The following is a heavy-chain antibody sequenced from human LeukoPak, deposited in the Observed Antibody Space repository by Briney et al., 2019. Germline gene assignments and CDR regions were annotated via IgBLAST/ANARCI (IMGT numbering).Heavy chain of an antibody. D-gene: IGHD3-22*01. CDR3: ALISGYYPYYYYMDV. Sequence: SETLSLTCTVSGYSISSGYYWGWIRQPPGKGLEWIGSIYHSGSTYYDPSLKSRVTISVDTSKNQFSLKLSSVTAADTAVYYCALISGYYPYYYYMDVWGKGTTVTVSS. CDR1: GYSISSGYY. V-gene: IGHV4-38-2*02. J-gene: IGHJ6*03. CDR2: IYHSGST.